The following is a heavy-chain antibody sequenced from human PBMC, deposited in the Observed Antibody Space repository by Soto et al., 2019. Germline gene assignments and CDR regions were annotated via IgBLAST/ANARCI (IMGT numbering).Heavy chain of an antibody. Sequence: SETLSLTCDVSGASISNDNWWSWVRQLPGKGLEWIGEIYHSGSTNYNPSLKSRVTISVDESKNQFSLKLSSVTAADTAVYYCAKDLGIAVSARRAFDIWGQGTMVTVSS. J-gene: IGHJ3*02. CDR3: AKDLGIAVSARRAFDI. V-gene: IGHV4-4*02. CDR1: GASISNDNW. CDR2: IYHSGST. D-gene: IGHD6-19*01.